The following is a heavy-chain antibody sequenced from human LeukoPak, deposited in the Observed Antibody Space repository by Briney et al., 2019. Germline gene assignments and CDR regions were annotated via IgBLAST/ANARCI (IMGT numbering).Heavy chain of an antibody. CDR3: ARERNVYDSSSYYFDY. CDR1: GFTFSSYW. CDR2: IKQDGSEK. D-gene: IGHD3-22*01. J-gene: IGHJ4*02. Sequence: GGSLRLSCAASGFTFSSYWMSWIRQAPGKGLEWVANIKQDGSEKDYVDSVKGRFTISRDNAKNSLYLQMNSLRAEDTAVYYCARERNVYDSSSYYFDYWGQGTLVTVSS. V-gene: IGHV3-7*01.